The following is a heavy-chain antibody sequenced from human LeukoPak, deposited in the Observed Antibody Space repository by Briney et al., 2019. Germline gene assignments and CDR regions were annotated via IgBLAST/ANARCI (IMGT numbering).Heavy chain of an antibody. D-gene: IGHD4-17*01. CDR1: GFTFSSYW. V-gene: IGHV3-7*03. J-gene: IGHJ4*02. Sequence: GGSLRLSCAASGFTFSSYWMSWVRQAPGKGLEWVANIKQDGSEKYYVDSVKGRFTISRDNSKNTLYLQMNSLRAEDTAVYYCAKATTVTTYFDYWGQGTLVTVSS. CDR2: IKQDGSEK. CDR3: AKATTVTTYFDY.